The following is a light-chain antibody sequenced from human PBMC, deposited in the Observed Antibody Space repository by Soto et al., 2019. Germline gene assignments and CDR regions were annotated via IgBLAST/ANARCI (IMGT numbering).Light chain of an antibody. CDR1: QDISNL. J-gene: IGKJ2*01. Sequence: EIQMTQSPSSLSASVGDRVTITCRASQDISNLLAWYQQKPGNGPKLLIFSADTLQSGVPPRFSGSGSGTDFTLTISRLQHEDVATYYCQKCYSAPYTFGQGTKLEIK. CDR3: QKCYSAPYT. V-gene: IGKV1-27*01. CDR2: SAD.